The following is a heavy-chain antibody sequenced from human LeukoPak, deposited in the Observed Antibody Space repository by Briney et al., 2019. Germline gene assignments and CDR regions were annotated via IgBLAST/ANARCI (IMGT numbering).Heavy chain of an antibody. J-gene: IGHJ4*02. CDR3: ARDWQEMAVDY. Sequence: QAGGSLRLSCAASGFTFSSYSMNWVRQAPGRGLEWVSYIHRSGSNINYADSVKGRFTISRDKNSLYLQMNSLRAEDTAVYYCARDWQEMAVDYWGQGALVTVSS. CDR2: IHRSGSNI. V-gene: IGHV3-48*01. D-gene: IGHD5-24*01. CDR1: GFTFSSYS.